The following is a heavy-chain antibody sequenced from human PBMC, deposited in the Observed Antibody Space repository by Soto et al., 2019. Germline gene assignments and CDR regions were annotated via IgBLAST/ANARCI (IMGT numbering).Heavy chain of an antibody. D-gene: IGHD3-10*01. CDR1: GYTFSKYW. CDR2: IYPGDSDA. J-gene: IGHJ4*02. Sequence: GESLKISCKGSGYTFSKYWIGWVRQTPGKGLEWMGMIYPGDSDARYSPSFEGQVTFSVDKSINTAYLQWNSLKASDTAMYYCARQGGEYNTMSDYCGQGTLVTGSS. CDR3: ARQGGEYNTMSDY. V-gene: IGHV5-51*01.